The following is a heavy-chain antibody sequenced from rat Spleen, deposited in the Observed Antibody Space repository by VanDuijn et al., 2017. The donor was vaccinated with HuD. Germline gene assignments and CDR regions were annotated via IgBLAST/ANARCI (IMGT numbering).Heavy chain of an antibody. CDR1: GFSITSNY. CDR3: SRSGTGWELRYFDY. D-gene: IGHD5-1*01. CDR2: ITYSGGT. V-gene: IGHV3-1*01. Sequence: EVQLQESGPGLVKPSQSLSLTCSVTGFSITSNYWGWIRKFPGNKMEWMGYITYSGGTTYNPSLKIRISITRDTSKNQFFLQLNSVTTEDTARYYCSRSGTGWELRYFDYWGQGVMVTGSS. J-gene: IGHJ2*01.